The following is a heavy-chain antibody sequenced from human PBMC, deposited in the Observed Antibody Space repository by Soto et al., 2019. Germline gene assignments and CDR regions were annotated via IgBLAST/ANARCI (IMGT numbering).Heavy chain of an antibody. D-gene: IGHD5-12*01. CDR2: INVGNGNT. CDR3: STSYSGYDYYWYDGMDV. CDR1: GYTFTSYA. V-gene: IGHV1-3*05. Sequence: QVQLVQSGAEEKKPGASVKVSCKASGYTFTSYAMHWVRQAPGQRLEWMGWINVGNGNTKYSQKFQGRVTITRDTSKSTAQKELSSVRAENTAVYSPSTSYSGYDYYWYDGMDVWCQGTTATVSS. J-gene: IGHJ6*02.